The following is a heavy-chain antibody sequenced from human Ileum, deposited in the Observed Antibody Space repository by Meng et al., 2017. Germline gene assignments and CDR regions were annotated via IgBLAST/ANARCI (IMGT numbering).Heavy chain of an antibody. D-gene: IGHD5-18*01. V-gene: IGHV3-74*01. CDR2: ISADGTST. CDR3: VRAVRDNYGNFDY. CDR1: GFTFSDYW. Sequence: GGSLRLSCEASGFTFSDYWMKWVRQAPGKGLMWVARISADGTSTSYADSVKGRFTISRDNAKNTLNLQMNSLRAEDTAVYYCVRAVRDNYGNFDYWGQGTVVTVSS. J-gene: IGHJ4*02.